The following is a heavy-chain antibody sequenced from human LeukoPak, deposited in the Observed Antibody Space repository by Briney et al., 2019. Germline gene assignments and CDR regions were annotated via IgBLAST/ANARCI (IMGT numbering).Heavy chain of an antibody. V-gene: IGHV4-61*02. CDR3: ARRAGDYSHPYDY. J-gene: IGHJ4*02. CDR1: GGSISSGSYY. Sequence: SETLSLTCTVSGGSISSGSYYWSWIRQPAGKGLEWIGRIYTSGSTNYNPSLKSRVTISVDTSKNQFSLKLSSVTAADTAVYYCARRAGDYSHPYDYWGQGILVTVSS. CDR2: IYTSGST. D-gene: IGHD3-22*01.